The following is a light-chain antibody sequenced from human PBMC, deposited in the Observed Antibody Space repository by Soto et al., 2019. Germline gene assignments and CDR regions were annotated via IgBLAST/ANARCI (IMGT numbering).Light chain of an antibody. CDR3: CSSAGSFYV. V-gene: IGLV2-11*01. CDR2: DVN. J-gene: IGLJ1*01. CDR1: SRDIDAYDF. Sequence: QSALTQPRSVSGSPGQSVAISCTGTSRDIDAYDFVSWYQQHPGKAPKVIISDVNRRASGVSYRFSGSKSGNTASLTISGLEIEDEADYCCCSSAGSFYVFGTGTKLTVL.